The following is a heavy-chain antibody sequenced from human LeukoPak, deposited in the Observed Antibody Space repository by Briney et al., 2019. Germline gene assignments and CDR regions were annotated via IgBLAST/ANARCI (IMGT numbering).Heavy chain of an antibody. J-gene: IGHJ5*01. CDR1: GYTFTDYY. CDR3: ARRDAIRAVDVNWFDS. CDR2: INPNSGGT. V-gene: IGHV1-2*02. Sequence: ASVKVSCKASGYTFTDYYMHWVRQAPGQGLEWMGWINPNSGGTSYAQNLQGRVTLTRDTSISTAYMEVNGLTSDDTAVYYCARRDAIRAVDVNWFDSWGQGTLVTVSS. D-gene: IGHD2-8*01.